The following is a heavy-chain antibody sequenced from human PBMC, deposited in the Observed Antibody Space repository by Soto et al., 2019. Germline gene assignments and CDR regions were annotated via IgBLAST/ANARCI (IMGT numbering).Heavy chain of an antibody. Sequence: QITLKESGPTLVKPTQTLTLTCNVSGVSLSTGGVGVGWIRQPPGKALEWLALIYWDDDQRSSPSLKSRLTITKDTSKKQVVLTMTNIAPEDTATYYCAHMRAAKFDYWGQGTLVTVSS. J-gene: IGHJ4*02. CDR1: GVSLSTGGVG. V-gene: IGHV2-5*02. D-gene: IGHD2-15*01. CDR3: AHMRAAKFDY. CDR2: IYWDDDQ.